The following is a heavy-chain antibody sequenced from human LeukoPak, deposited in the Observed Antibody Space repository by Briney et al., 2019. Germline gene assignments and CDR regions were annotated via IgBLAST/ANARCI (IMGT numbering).Heavy chain of an antibody. J-gene: IGHJ4*02. CDR2: ISGSGGST. V-gene: IGHV3-23*01. CDR3: AKGLAAAVYFDY. Sequence: GGSLRLTCAASGFTFSSYAMSWVRQAPGKGLEWVSAISGSGGSTYYADSVKGRFTISRDNSKNTLYLQMNSLRAEDTAVYYCAKGLAAAVYFDYWGQGTLVTVSS. D-gene: IGHD6-13*01. CDR1: GFTFSSYA.